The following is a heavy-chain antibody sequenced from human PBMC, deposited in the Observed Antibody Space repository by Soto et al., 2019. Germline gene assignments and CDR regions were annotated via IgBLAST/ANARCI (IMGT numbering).Heavy chain of an antibody. D-gene: IGHD6-19*01. Sequence: QVQLVESGGGVVQPGRSLRLSCAASGFTFSSYGMHWVRQAPGKGLEWVAVISYDGRNKYYADAVKGRFTISRDNSKNTLYLQMGSLRAEDTAVYYCVKDGSSGWPYFYDMDVWGQGTTVTVSS. J-gene: IGHJ6*02. CDR3: VKDGSSGWPYFYDMDV. CDR2: ISYDGRNK. CDR1: GFTFSSYG. V-gene: IGHV3-30*18.